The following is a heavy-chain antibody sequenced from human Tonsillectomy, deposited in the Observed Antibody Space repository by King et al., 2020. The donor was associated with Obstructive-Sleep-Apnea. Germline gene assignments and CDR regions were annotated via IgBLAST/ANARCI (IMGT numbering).Heavy chain of an antibody. CDR2: ISSDGSNK. CDR1: GFTFSSFA. Sequence: VQLVESGGGVGQPGRSLRLSCAASGFTFSSFAMHWVRQAPGQGLEWVAVISSDGSNKYYADSVKGRFTISRDNSKNTLFLQMNSLRAEDTAVFYCASLSMTTITTAFDYWGQGALVTVSS. D-gene: IGHD4-11*01. CDR3: ASLSMTTITTAFDY. J-gene: IGHJ4*02. V-gene: IGHV3-30*04.